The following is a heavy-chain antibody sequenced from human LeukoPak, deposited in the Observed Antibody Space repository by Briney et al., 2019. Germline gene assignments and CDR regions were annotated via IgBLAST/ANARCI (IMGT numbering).Heavy chain of an antibody. CDR3: ARGRGNKQSKYRKLRRYYFDY. J-gene: IGHJ4*02. V-gene: IGHV1-8*01. Sequence: GASVKVSCKASGYTFTSYDINWVRQATGQGLEWMGWMNPNSGNTGYAQKFQGRVTMTRNTSISTAYMELSSLRSEDTAVYYCARGRGNKQSKYRKLRRYYFDYWGQGTLVTVSS. CDR1: GYTFTSYD. D-gene: IGHD2/OR15-2a*01. CDR2: MNPNSGNT.